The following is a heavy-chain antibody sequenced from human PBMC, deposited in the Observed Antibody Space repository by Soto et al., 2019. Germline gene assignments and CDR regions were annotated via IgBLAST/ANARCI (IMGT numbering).Heavy chain of an antibody. Sequence: GESLKISCAASGFTFSSYAMSWVRQAPGKGLEWVSAISGSGGSTYYADSVKGRFTISRDNAQKSLYLQMDTLRNEDTAVYYCTFKGNLGFYWGQGARVTVSS. CDR3: TFKGNLGFY. D-gene: IGHD3-3*02. CDR2: ISGSGGST. J-gene: IGHJ4*02. CDR1: GFTFSSYA. V-gene: IGHV3-23*01.